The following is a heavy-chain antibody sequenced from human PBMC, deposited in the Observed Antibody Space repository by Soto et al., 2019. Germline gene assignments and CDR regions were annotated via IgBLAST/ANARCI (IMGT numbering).Heavy chain of an antibody. V-gene: IGHV4-59*10. CDR3: ARSSGDDFFYYGMDV. CDR2: VYARGAT. CDR1: GASITSHY. Sequence: PSETLSLTCSVSGASITSHYRNWIRQSAGEGLQWIGRVYARGATNYNPSLKSRVTISGDTSKNQFSLKLTSVTAADTAVYYCARSSGDDFFYYGMDVWGHGTTVTVSS. D-gene: IGHD4-17*01. J-gene: IGHJ6*02.